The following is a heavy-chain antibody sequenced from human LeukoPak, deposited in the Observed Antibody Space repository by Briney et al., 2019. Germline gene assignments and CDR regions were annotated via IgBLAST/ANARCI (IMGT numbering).Heavy chain of an antibody. CDR3: ARGYSDWLR. CDR1: GTYW. Sequence: PAGSLTLSWAASGTYWMTWVRQGPGEGLEWLANIKLDGSETHFVDSVKGRFTISRDNAKNSLSLQMSGLRDEDASVYYCARGYSDWLRWGQGTQVTVSS. D-gene: IGHD4-11*01. V-gene: IGHV3-7*01. J-gene: IGHJ4*02. CDR2: IKLDGSET.